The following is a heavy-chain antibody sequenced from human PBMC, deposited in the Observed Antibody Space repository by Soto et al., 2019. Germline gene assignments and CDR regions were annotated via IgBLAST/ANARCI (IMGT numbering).Heavy chain of an antibody. Sequence: QVQLVQSGAEVKKPGSSVKVSCKASGGTFSSYAISWVRQAPGQGLEWMGGIIPIFGTANYAQKFQGRVKITTDESTSTAYMELSSLRSEDTAVYDCASDWGYYYDSSGYPRFDYWGQGTLVTVSS. J-gene: IGHJ4*02. CDR1: GGTFSSYA. V-gene: IGHV1-69*01. D-gene: IGHD3-22*01. CDR3: ASDWGYYYDSSGYPRFDY. CDR2: IIPIFGTA.